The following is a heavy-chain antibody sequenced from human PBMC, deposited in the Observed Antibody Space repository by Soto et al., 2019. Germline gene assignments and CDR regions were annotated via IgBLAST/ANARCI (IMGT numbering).Heavy chain of an antibody. J-gene: IGHJ6*02. D-gene: IGHD3-3*01. Sequence: SVKVSCKASGYTFTGYYMHWVRQAPGQGLEWMGGIIPIFGTANYAQKFQGRVTITADKSTSTAYMELSSLRSEDTAVYYCARGELDFWSGSLSGPYYYYYGMDVWGQGTTVTVSS. CDR3: ARGELDFWSGSLSGPYYYYYGMDV. V-gene: IGHV1-69*06. CDR2: IIPIFGTA. CDR1: GYTFTGYY.